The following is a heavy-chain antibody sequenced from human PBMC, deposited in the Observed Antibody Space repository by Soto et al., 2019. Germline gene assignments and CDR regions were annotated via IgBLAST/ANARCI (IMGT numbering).Heavy chain of an antibody. Sequence: WTWIRPHPGKGLEWIGYIYYSGSTNYNPSLKSRVTISVDTSKTQFSLKLNSVTAADTAVYYCARDEGYGSGSYYFALWGRGTLVTVSS. D-gene: IGHD3-10*01. CDR3: ARDEGYGSGSYYFAL. J-gene: IGHJ2*01. V-gene: IGHV4-31*02. CDR2: IYYSGST.